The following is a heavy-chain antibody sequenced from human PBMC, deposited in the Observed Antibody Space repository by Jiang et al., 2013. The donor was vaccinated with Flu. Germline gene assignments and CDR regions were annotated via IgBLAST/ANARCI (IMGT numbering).Heavy chain of an antibody. J-gene: IGHJ6*02. CDR1: GGSISGSSYY. CDR3: ARLGGDYDFWSDYYRYGMDV. CDR2: IYYSGNT. D-gene: IGHD3-3*01. V-gene: IGHV4-39*01. Sequence: GPGLVKPSETLSLTCSVSGGSISGSSYYWGWIRQPPGKGLEWIGSIYYSGNTYYNPSLKSRVTVSVDTSKNQFSLKLNSATAADTAVYYCARLGGDYDFWSDYYRYGMDVVGPRDHGHRRL.